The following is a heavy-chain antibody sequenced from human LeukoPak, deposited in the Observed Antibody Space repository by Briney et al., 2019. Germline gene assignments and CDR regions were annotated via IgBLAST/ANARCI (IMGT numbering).Heavy chain of an antibody. CDR3: ARDHIGSYRDLGSFDI. CDR1: GFTFSSYS. CDR2: ISSSSSYI. D-gene: IGHD7-27*01. V-gene: IGHV3-21*01. Sequence: KAGGSLRLSCAASGFTFSSYSMNWVRQAPGKGLEWVSSISSSSSYIYYADTVKGRFTISRDNAKNSLYLQMNSLRAEDTAVYYCARDHIGSYRDLGSFDIWGQGTMVTVSS. J-gene: IGHJ3*02.